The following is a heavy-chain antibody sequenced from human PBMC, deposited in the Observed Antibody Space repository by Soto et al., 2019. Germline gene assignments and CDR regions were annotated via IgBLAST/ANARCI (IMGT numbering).Heavy chain of an antibody. D-gene: IGHD3-3*01. Sequence: QVHLQQWGAGLLKPSETLSLTCALYGGSFDGYYWSWIRQSPGKGLEWIGEIHNSGRTKYNPSLKSRVSLSVDTSTKQFSLKLTSVTAADRGVYYCARGVDSWSGYLFWGQGTPVTVSS. J-gene: IGHJ4*02. CDR1: GGSFDGYY. V-gene: IGHV4-34*01. CDR3: ARGVDSWSGYLF. CDR2: IHNSGRT.